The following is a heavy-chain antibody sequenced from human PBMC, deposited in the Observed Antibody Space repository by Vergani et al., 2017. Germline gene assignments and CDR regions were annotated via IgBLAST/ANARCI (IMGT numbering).Heavy chain of an antibody. CDR2: IYYSGST. Sequence: QLQLQESGPGLVKPSETLSLTCTVSGGSISSSSYYWGWIRQPPGKGLEWIGSIYYSGSTYYNPSLKSRVTISVDTSKNQFSLKLSSVTAADTAVYYCARVHGGYYTEWFDPWGQGTLVTVSS. CDR1: GGSISSSSYY. J-gene: IGHJ5*02. V-gene: IGHV4-39*01. CDR3: ARVHGGYYTEWFDP. D-gene: IGHD3-3*01.